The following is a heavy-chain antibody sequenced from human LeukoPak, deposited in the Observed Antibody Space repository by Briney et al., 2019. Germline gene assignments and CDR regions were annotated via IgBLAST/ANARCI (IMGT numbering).Heavy chain of an antibody. D-gene: IGHD1-26*01. CDR3: ARSPGILGTNYFDY. CDR1: GFTFSSYA. Sequence: GGSLRLSCAASGFTFSSYAMHWVRQAPGKGLEWVAIISYDGSNKNYADSVKGRFTISGDNSKNTLYLQMNSLRAEDTSVYYCARSPGILGTNYFDYWGQGTLVTVSS. J-gene: IGHJ4*02. CDR2: ISYDGSNK. V-gene: IGHV3-30*04.